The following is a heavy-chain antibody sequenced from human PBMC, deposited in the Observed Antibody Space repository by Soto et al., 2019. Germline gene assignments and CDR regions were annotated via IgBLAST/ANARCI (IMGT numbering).Heavy chain of an antibody. V-gene: IGHV3-33*01. J-gene: IGHJ4*02. CDR3: AREIGYSSTWPSY. Sequence: QVQFVESGGGVVQPGRSLRLSCAASGFSLSSDGMHWVRQAPGKGLEWVAVIGFDGNNDYYAESVKGRLTVSRDNSTNTLFLQMNSLRVEATAVYYCAREIGYSSTWPSYWGQGTLVTVSS. D-gene: IGHD6-13*01. CDR1: GFSLSSDG. CDR2: IGFDGNND.